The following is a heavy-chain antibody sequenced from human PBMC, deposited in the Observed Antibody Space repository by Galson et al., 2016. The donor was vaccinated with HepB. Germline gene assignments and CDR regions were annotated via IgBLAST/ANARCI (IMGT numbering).Heavy chain of an antibody. V-gene: IGHV3-15*01. D-gene: IGHD3-10*01. CDR3: ARDYMLRGLNSLSFDC. Sequence: SLRLSCAASGFTFSNAWMSWVRQAPGRGLEWVARFKSEPDGGTTDYSAPVKGRFTISRDDSKNTVYLQMNSLKTEDTAVYYCARDYMLRGLNSLSFDCWGQGTLVTVSS. J-gene: IGHJ4*02. CDR1: GFTFSNAW. CDR2: FKSEPDGGTT.